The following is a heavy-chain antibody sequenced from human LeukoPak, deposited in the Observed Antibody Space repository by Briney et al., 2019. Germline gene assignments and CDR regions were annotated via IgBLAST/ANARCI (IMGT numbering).Heavy chain of an antibody. Sequence: PSETLSFTCTVSGYSISSGYYWGWIRQPPGKGLEWIGSIYHSGSTYYNPSLKSRVTISVDTSKNQFSLKLSSVTAADTAVYYCARERNRYSSSWYLLDPWGQGTLVTVSS. CDR3: ARERNRYSSSWYLLDP. CDR2: IYHSGST. CDR1: GYSISSGYY. J-gene: IGHJ5*02. V-gene: IGHV4-38-2*02. D-gene: IGHD6-13*01.